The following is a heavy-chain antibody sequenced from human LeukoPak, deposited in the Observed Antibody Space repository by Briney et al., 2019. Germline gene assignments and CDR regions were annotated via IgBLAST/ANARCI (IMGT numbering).Heavy chain of an antibody. CDR3: ARHDNWNRGDAFDI. CDR2: IYYSGST. D-gene: IGHD1-20*01. J-gene: IGHJ3*02. Sequence: GSLRLSCAASGFTFSSYAMSWVRQAPGKGLEWIGSIYYSGSTYYNPSLKSRVTISVDTSKNQFSLKLSSVTAADTAVYYCARHDNWNRGDAFDIWGQGTMVTVSS. V-gene: IGHV4-39*01. CDR1: GFTFSSYA.